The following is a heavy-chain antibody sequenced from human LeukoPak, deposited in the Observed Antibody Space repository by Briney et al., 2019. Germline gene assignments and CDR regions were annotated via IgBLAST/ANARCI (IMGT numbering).Heavy chain of an antibody. D-gene: IGHD6-19*01. CDR3: ARPTHGGAVAGSIDY. CDR2: IKQDGSEK. V-gene: IGHV3-7*01. Sequence: GGSLRLSCAASGFTFSSYWMSWVRQAPGKGLEWVANIKQDGSEKYYVDSVKGRFTISRDNAKNSLYLQMNSLRAEDTAVYYCARPTHGGAVAGSIDYWGQGTLVTVSS. J-gene: IGHJ4*02. CDR1: GFTFSSYW.